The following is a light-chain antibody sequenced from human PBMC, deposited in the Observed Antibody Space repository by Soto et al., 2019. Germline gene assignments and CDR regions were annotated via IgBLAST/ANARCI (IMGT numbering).Light chain of an antibody. CDR3: QQGYNWPLT. CDR2: GAS. J-gene: IGKJ2*01. V-gene: IGKV3-15*01. CDR1: QSINSE. Sequence: EIVMTHSQATLFLSPGERAALSCRASQSINSELAWYQQKPGQPPRLLIYGASTRSTGVPARFTGSESGSEFTLTISGLQAEDFAVYYCQQGYNWPLTFGQGTRLEI.